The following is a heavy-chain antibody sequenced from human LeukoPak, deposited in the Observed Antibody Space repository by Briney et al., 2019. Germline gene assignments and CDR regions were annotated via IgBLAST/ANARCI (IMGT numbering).Heavy chain of an antibody. CDR3: ARDSIYSGSFSSFDL. CDR1: GFTFSGYW. V-gene: IGHV3-7*01. D-gene: IGHD1-26*01. Sequence: GGSLRLSCAASGFTFSGYWMSWVRQAPGKGLEWVANIGEDGSGKHYVDSVRGRFTISRDNAKNSLYLQVNSLKAEDTAMYYCARDSIYSGSFSSFDLWGQGTLVTVSS. J-gene: IGHJ4*02. CDR2: IGEDGSGK.